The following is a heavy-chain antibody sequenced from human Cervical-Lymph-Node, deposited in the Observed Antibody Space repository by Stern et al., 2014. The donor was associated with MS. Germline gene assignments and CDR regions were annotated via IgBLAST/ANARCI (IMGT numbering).Heavy chain of an antibody. D-gene: IGHD5-12*01. J-gene: IGHJ4*02. Sequence: EVQLVESGAEVKKPGESLKISCEASGYLFDDYWIGWVRQMSGRGLELVAIIFPRDSNTRYSPSVQGQVTISAAKSISTAYLQWSTLKASAPAMYYCARSPATPSGYDRFDYWGQGALVTVSS. CDR2: IFPRDSNT. V-gene: IGHV5-51*03. CDR3: ARSPATPSGYDRFDY. CDR1: GYLFDDYW.